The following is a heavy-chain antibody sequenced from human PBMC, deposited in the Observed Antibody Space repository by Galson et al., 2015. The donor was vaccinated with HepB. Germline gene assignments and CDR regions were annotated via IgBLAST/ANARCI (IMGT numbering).Heavy chain of an antibody. V-gene: IGHV3-66*01. CDR1: GFTFSSYA. CDR2: IYSGGST. J-gene: IGHJ5*02. Sequence: SLRLSCAASGFTFSSYAVSWVRQAPGKGLEWVSVIYSGGSTYYADSVKGRFTISRDNSKNTLYLQMNSLRAEDTAVYYCASAGTLDGWFDPWGRGTLVTVSS. D-gene: IGHD6-13*01. CDR3: ASAGTLDGWFDP.